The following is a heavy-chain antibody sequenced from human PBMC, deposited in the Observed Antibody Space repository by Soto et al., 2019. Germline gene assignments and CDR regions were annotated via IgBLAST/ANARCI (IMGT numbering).Heavy chain of an antibody. CDR2: IYYSGST. J-gene: IGHJ4*02. V-gene: IGHV4-59*08. D-gene: IGHD4-17*01. Sequence: QVQLQESGPGLVKPSETLSLTCTVSGGSISSYYWSWIRQPPGKGLEWIGYIYYSGSTNYNPSLRNRGTISVDTSKNQFSLKLSSVTAADTAVYEFERRYGPGFDYWGQGTLVPVSS. CDR3: ERRYGPGFDY. CDR1: GGSISSYY.